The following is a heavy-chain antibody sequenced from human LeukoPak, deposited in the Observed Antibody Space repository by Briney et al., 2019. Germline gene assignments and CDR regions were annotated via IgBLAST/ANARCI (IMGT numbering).Heavy chain of an antibody. J-gene: IGHJ4*02. V-gene: IGHV4-30-4*08. D-gene: IGHD3-3*01. Sequence: SETLSLTCTVSGGSISSGDYYWSWIRQPPGKGLEWIGYIYYSGSTYYNPSLKSRVTISVDTSKNQFSLKLSSVTAADTAVYYCARGRPGGFLEWLFVLDYWGQGTLVTVSS. CDR3: ARGRPGGFLEWLFVLDY. CDR1: GGSISSGDYY. CDR2: IYYSGST.